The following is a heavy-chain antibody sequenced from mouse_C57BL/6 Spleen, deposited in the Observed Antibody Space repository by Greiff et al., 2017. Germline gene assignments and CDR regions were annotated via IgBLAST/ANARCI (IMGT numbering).Heavy chain of an antibody. CDR3: ARDSSGAMDY. J-gene: IGHJ4*01. CDR1: GYTFTSYW. CDR2: IYPSDSET. V-gene: IGHV1-61*01. Sequence: QVQLQQPGAELVRPGSSVKLSCKASGYTFTSYWMDWVKQRPGQGLEWIGNIYPSDSETHYNQKFKDKATLTVDKSSSTAYMQLSSLTSEDSAVYYCARDSSGAMDYWGQGTSVTVSS. D-gene: IGHD3-2*02.